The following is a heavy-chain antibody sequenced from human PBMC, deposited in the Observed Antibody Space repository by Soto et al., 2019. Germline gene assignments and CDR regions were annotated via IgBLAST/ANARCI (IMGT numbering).Heavy chain of an antibody. V-gene: IGHV1-18*01. Sequence: QIQLVQSGGEVKKPGASVKVSCKSSGYTFISHSITWVRQAPGQGLEWMGRISAYNGNTNYAQKLQGRVTMTTDTSTSTAYMELRSLRSDDTAVYYCARGAFCGGAPGCRDMDVWGQGTTVTVS. CDR2: ISAYNGNT. CDR3: ARGAFCGGAPGCRDMDV. CDR1: GYTFISHS. J-gene: IGHJ6*02. D-gene: IGHD2-21*01.